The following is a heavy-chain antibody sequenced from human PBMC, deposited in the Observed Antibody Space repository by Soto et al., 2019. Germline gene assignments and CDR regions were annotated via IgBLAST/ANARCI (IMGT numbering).Heavy chain of an antibody. D-gene: IGHD2-2*01. J-gene: IGHJ5*02. CDR2: IYYSGST. V-gene: IGHV4-39*01. Sequence: SETLSLTCTVSGGSISSSSYYWGWIRQPPGKGLEWIGSIYYSGSTYYNPSLKSRVTISVDTSKNQFSLKLSSVTAADTAVYYCVTHLRSSTSKKLNWFDPWGQGTLVTVSS. CDR1: GGSISSSSYY. CDR3: VTHLRSSTSKKLNWFDP.